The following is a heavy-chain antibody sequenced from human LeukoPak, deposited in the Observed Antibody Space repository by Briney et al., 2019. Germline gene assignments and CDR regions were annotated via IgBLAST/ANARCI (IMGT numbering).Heavy chain of an antibody. Sequence: SETLSLTCTVSGGSISSYYWSWIRQPPGKGLEWIGYIYYSGSTNYNPSLKSRVTISVDTSKNQFSLKLSSVTAADTAVYYCARGMSQDFDYWGQGTLVTVSS. V-gene: IGHV4-59*01. J-gene: IGHJ4*02. CDR2: IYYSGST. CDR3: ARGMSQDFDY. CDR1: GGSISSYY.